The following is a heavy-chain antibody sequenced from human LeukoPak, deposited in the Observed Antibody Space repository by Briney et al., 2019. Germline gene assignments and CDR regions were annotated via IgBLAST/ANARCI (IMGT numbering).Heavy chain of an antibody. J-gene: IGHJ4*02. Sequence: GGSLRLSCAASGFIFSSYWMGWVRQAPGKGLEWVANIKRDGIEKYYVDSVKGRFTISRDNAQNSLYLQMNSLRDEDTGVYYCARDKEAAVDFWSGYYPLWGQGTLVTVPS. CDR3: ARDKEAAVDFWSGYYPL. CDR2: IKRDGIEK. D-gene: IGHD3-3*01. V-gene: IGHV3-7*01. CDR1: GFIFSSYW.